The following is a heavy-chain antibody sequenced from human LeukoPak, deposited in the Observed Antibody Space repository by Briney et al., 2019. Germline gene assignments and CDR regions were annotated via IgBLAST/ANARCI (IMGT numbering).Heavy chain of an antibody. D-gene: IGHD3-9*01. Sequence: GGSLRLSCAASGFTFNSYAMTWVRQAPGKGLEWVSAISGSGDSTYYADSVKGRFTISRDNSKNTLYLQMNSLRAEDTAVYYCARDQYDILTGYLYYFDYWGQGTLVTVSS. CDR3: ARDQYDILTGYLYYFDY. J-gene: IGHJ4*02. CDR1: GFTFNSYA. CDR2: ISGSGDST. V-gene: IGHV3-23*01.